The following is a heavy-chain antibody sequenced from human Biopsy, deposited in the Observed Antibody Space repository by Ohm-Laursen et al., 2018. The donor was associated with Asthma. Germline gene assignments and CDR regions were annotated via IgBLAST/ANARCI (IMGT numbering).Heavy chain of an antibody. CDR2: ISKDASTQ. J-gene: IGHJ3*02. CDR1: GFSFSNFA. V-gene: IGHV3-30*01. CDR3: VRDGTDDAFDI. D-gene: IGHD1-1*01. Sequence: SLRLSCTASGFSFSNFAIHWVRQALGKGLEWVGVISKDASTQDYADSVKGRFTMARDNSKNTLDLQMNSLREEDTAVYYCVRDGTDDAFDIWGQGTVVSVSS.